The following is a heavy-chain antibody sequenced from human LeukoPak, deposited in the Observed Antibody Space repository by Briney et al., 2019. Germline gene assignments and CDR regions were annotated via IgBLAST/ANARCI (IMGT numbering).Heavy chain of an antibody. Sequence: PGGSLRLSCAASGFTFSSYWMHWVRQAPGKGLVWVSRINSHGSSTSYADSVKGRFTISRDNAKNSLYLQMNSLRAEDTALYYCAKDMGSSGYFFDYWGQGTLVTVSS. CDR1: GFTFSSYW. CDR2: INSHGSST. V-gene: IGHV3-74*01. J-gene: IGHJ4*02. CDR3: AKDMGSSGYFFDY. D-gene: IGHD3-22*01.